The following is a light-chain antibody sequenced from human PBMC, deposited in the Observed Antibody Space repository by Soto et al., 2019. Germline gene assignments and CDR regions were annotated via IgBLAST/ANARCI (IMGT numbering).Light chain of an antibody. CDR3: QTWVTGTWV. Sequence: QAVVTQSPSASASLGASVRLTCTLSRGHSSYAIAWHQQQPEKGPRYLMKVDSDGSHIKGDGIPDRFSGSSSGAERYLTISSLQSEDEADYYCQTWVTGTWVFGGGTQLTVL. CDR1: RGHSSYA. CDR2: VDSDGSH. V-gene: IGLV4-69*01. J-gene: IGLJ3*02.